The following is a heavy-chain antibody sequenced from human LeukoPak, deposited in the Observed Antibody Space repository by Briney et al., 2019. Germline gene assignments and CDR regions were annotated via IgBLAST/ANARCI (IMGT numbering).Heavy chain of an antibody. D-gene: IGHD2-15*01. V-gene: IGHV3-23*01. CDR3: AKKDCSVGGCYPPRLDY. J-gene: IGHJ4*02. CDR2: ITGGGGRT. Sequence: QPGVSLRLSCAASRFTFNSYAMSWVRQAPGKGLEWVSSITGGGGRTYYADSVKGRFTISRDNSRNTLYLQLSSLRAEERAVYYCAKKDCSVGGCYPPRLDYWGQGTLVTVSS. CDR1: RFTFNSYA.